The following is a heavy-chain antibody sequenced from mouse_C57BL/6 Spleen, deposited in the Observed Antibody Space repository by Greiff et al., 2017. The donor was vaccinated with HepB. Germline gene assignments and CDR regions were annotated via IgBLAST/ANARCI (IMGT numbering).Heavy chain of an antibody. Sequence: QVQLKESGPELVKPGASVKISCKASGYSFTSYYIHWVKQRPGQGLEWIGWIYPGSGNTKYNEKFKGKATLTADTSSSTAYMQLSSLTSEDSAVYYCARGGDDYAMDYWGQGTSVTVSS. CDR3: ARGGDDYAMDY. J-gene: IGHJ4*01. CDR2: IYPGSGNT. V-gene: IGHV1-66*01. CDR1: GYSFTSYY.